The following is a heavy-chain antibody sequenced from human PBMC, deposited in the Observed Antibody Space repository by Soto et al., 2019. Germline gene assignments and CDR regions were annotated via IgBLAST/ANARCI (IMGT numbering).Heavy chain of an antibody. CDR3: ARDLRDSSSWYPYYYYGMDV. D-gene: IGHD6-13*01. J-gene: IGHJ6*02. CDR2: ISGSGDST. CDR1: EFTFSSYA. Sequence: GGSLRLSCAASEFTFSSYAMIWVRQAPGKGLEWVSGISGSGDSTYYADSVKGRFTISRDNSKNTLYLQMNSLRAEDTAVYYCARDLRDSSSWYPYYYYGMDVWGQGTTVTVSS. V-gene: IGHV3-23*01.